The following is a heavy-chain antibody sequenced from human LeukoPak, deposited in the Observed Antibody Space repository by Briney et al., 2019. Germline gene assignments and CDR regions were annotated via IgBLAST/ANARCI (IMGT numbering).Heavy chain of an antibody. J-gene: IGHJ4*02. CDR3: ARVLRQPYWGGYSLMGYFDY. Sequence: SQTLSLTCTVSGGSISSGGYYWSWIRQRPGKGLEWIGYIYYSGSTYYNPSLKSRVTISVDTSKNQFSLKLSSVTAADTAVYYCARVLRQPYWGGYSLMGYFDYWGQGTLVTVSS. V-gene: IGHV4-31*03. CDR2: IYYSGST. CDR1: GGSISSGGYY. D-gene: IGHD5-18*01.